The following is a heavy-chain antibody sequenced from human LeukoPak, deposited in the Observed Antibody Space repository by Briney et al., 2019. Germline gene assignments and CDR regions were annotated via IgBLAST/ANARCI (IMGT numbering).Heavy chain of an antibody. CDR2: ISGSGGST. CDR3: AKIASGYSSGWPAGYFDY. D-gene: IGHD6-19*01. J-gene: IGHJ4*02. V-gene: IGHV3-23*01. Sequence: GGSLSLSCAASGFTFSSYAMSWVRQAPGKGLEWVSAISGSGGSTYYADSVKGRFTISRDNSKNTLYLQMNSLRAEDTAVYYCAKIASGYSSGWPAGYFDYWGQGTLVTVSS. CDR1: GFTFSSYA.